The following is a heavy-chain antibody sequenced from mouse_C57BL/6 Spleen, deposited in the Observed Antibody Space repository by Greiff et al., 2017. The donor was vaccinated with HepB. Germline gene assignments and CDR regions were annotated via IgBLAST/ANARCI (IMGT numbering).Heavy chain of an antibody. V-gene: IGHV1-82*01. CDR3: ARCYYGSSFLSCWYFDV. D-gene: IGHD1-1*01. Sequence: QVQLKESGPELVKPGASVKISCKASGYAFSSSWMNWVKQRPGKGLEWIGRIYPGDGDTNYNGKFKGKATLTADKSSSTAYMQLSSLTSEDSAVYFCARCYYGSSFLSCWYFDVWGTGTTVTVSS. CDR2: IYPGDGDT. J-gene: IGHJ1*03. CDR1: GYAFSSSW.